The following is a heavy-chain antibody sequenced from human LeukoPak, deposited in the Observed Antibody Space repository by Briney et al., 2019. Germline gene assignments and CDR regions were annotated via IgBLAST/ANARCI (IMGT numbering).Heavy chain of an antibody. CDR1: GFSFSSYG. Sequence: SGGSLRLSCAASGFSFSSYGMSWFRQAPGKGLEWVSTINNRADETHYADFVRGRFFISRDNSNSRLTLYMNNLRVEDTAVYYCERDPSEYEWQRGWCRDFWGQGSQVTVSS. D-gene: IGHD2-8*01. J-gene: IGHJ4*02. CDR3: ERDPSEYEWQRGWCRDF. V-gene: IGHV3-23*01. CDR2: INNRADET.